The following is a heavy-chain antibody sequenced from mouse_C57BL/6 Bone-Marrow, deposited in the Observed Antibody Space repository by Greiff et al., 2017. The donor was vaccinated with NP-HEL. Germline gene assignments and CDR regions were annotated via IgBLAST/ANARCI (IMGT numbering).Heavy chain of an antibody. CDR1: GFNIKDDY. CDR3: TTEGFDY. Sequence: EVQLQQSGAELVRPGASVKLSCTASGFNIKDDYMHWVKQRPEQGLEWIGWIDPENGDTEYASKFQGKATITADPSSNTAYLQLSSLTSEDTAVYYCTTEGFDYWGQGTTLTVSS. CDR2: IDPENGDT. J-gene: IGHJ2*01. V-gene: IGHV14-4*01.